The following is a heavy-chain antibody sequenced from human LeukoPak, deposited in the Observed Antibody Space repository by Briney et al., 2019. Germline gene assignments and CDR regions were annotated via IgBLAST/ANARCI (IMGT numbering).Heavy chain of an antibody. V-gene: IGHV4-34*01. Sequence: SETLSLTCAVYGGSFRGYYWSWIRQPPGKGLEWIGEINHSGSTNYNPSLKSRVTISVDTSKNQFSLKLSSVTAADTAVYYCARGRITMVRGVADLYYWGQGTLVTVSS. CDR1: GGSFRGYY. D-gene: IGHD3-10*01. CDR3: ARGRITMVRGVADLYY. CDR2: INHSGST. J-gene: IGHJ4*02.